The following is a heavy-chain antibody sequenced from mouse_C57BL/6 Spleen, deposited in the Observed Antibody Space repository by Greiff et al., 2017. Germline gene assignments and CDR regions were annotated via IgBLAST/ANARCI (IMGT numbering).Heavy chain of an antibody. CDR1: GFTFSDYG. D-gene: IGHD5-5*01. CDR2: ISSGSSTI. Sequence: VQLKESGGGLVKPGGSLKLSCAASGFTFSDYGMHWVRQAPEKGLEWVAYISSGSSTIYYADTVKGRFSISRDNAKNTLFLQMTSLRSEDTAMYYCARKLPDYYAMDYWGQGTSGTVSS. V-gene: IGHV5-17*01. CDR3: ARKLPDYYAMDY. J-gene: IGHJ4*01.